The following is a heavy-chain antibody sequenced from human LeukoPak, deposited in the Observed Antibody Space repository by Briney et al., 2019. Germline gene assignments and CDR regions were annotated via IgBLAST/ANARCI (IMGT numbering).Heavy chain of an antibody. Sequence: PGGSLRLSCAASGFTFSTYSMNWVRQAPGKGLEWVSYISSSGSTIYYADSVKGRFTISRDNAKNSLYLQMNSLKTEDTAVYYCARESLALVAFDIWGQGTMVTVSS. CDR3: ARESLALVAFDI. CDR1: GFTFSTYS. V-gene: IGHV3-48*04. CDR2: ISSSGSTI. J-gene: IGHJ3*02.